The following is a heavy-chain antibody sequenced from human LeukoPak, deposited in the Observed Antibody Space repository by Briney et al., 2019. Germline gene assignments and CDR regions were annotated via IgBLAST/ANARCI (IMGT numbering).Heavy chain of an antibody. CDR2: IYYSGYT. V-gene: IGHV4-34*01. Sequence: SETLSLTCAVYGGSFSGYYWGWIRQLPGKGLEWIGSIYYSGYTYHNPSLESRVTMSVDTSKNQFSLKLTSVTAADTAVYYCATSGPGYYYGMDVWGQGTTVTVSS. D-gene: IGHD2-15*01. CDR3: ATSGPGYYYGMDV. CDR1: GGSFSGYY. J-gene: IGHJ6*02.